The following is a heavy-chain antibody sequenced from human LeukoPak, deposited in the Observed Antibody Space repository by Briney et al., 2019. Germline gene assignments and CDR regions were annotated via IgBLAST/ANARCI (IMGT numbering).Heavy chain of an antibody. CDR3: ARAVGLGWFDP. Sequence: SETLSLTCTVSGGSISSDYWSWIRQPPGKGLEWIGYFQYSGSTNYNPSLKSRVTISVDTSKNQFSQKMSSVTAADTAVYYCARAVGLGWFDPWGQGTLVTVSS. J-gene: IGHJ5*02. CDR2: FQYSGST. D-gene: IGHD1-26*01. CDR1: GGSISSDY. V-gene: IGHV4-59*01.